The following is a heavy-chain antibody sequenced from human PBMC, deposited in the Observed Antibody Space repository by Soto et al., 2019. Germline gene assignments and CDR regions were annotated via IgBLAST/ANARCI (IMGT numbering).Heavy chain of an antibody. D-gene: IGHD2-2*01. J-gene: IGHJ4*02. V-gene: IGHV4-4*02. CDR3: ATFGYCISTSCSAPFDY. CDR1: GGSISSSNW. CDR2: IYHSGST. Sequence: SETLSLTCAVSGGSISSSNWWSWVRQPPGKGLEWIGEIYHSGSTNYNPSLKSRVTISVDKSKNQFSLKLSSVTAADTAVYYCATFGYCISTSCSAPFDYWGQGTLVTVSS.